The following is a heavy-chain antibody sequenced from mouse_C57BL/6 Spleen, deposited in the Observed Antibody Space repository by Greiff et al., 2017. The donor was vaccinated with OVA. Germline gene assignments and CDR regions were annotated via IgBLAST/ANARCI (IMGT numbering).Heavy chain of an antibody. D-gene: IGHD1-1*01. J-gene: IGHJ2*01. CDR1: GYTFTSYG. Sequence: LVESGAELARPGASVKLSCKASGYTFTSYGISWVKQRTGQGLEWIGEIYPRSGNTYYNEKFKGKATLTADKSSSTAYMELRSLTSEDSAVYFCARGYGGSYNFDYWGQGTTLTVSS. CDR2: IYPRSGNT. CDR3: ARGYGGSYNFDY. V-gene: IGHV1-81*01.